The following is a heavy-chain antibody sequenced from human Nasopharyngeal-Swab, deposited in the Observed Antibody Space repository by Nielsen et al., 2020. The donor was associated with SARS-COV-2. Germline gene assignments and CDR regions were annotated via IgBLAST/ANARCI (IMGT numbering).Heavy chain of an antibody. CDR1: GGSFGGYY. D-gene: IGHD2-21*02. V-gene: IGHV4-34*01. J-gene: IGHJ4*02. CDR2: INHSGST. CDR3: ARKRVVTPFDY. Sequence: SETLSLTCAVYGGSFGGYYWSWIRQPPGKGLEWIGEINHSGSTNYNPSLKSRVTISVDTSKNQFSLKLSSVTAADTAVYYCARKRVVTPFDYWGQGTLVTVSS.